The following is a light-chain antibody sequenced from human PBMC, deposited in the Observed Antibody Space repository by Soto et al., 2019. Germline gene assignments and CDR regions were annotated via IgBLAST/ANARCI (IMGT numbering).Light chain of an antibody. CDR1: QSVSSTY. CDR2: GAS. V-gene: IGKV3-20*01. CDR3: QQYGRSSLT. Sequence: IVLTQSPGTLSLSPGERATLSCRASQSVSSTYLAWYQQKPGQAPRLLIYGASSRASGIPDRFSGSGSGTDFTHTISRLDPEDFAVYYCQQYGRSSLTFGPGTKVDIK. J-gene: IGKJ3*01.